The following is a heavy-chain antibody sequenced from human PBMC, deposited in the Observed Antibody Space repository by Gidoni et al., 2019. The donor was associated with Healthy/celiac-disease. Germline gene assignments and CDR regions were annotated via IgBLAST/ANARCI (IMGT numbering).Heavy chain of an antibody. CDR2: IYTSGST. CDR3: ARVPIAAAGPYYYYGMDV. Sequence: QVQLQESGPGLVKPSETLSLTCTVSGGSISSYYWRWIRQPAGKGREWIGRIYTSGSTNYNPSLKSRVTMSVDTSKNQFSLKLSSVTAADTAVYYCARVPIAAAGPYYYYGMDVWGQGTTVTVSS. J-gene: IGHJ6*02. D-gene: IGHD6-13*01. CDR1: GGSISSYY. V-gene: IGHV4-4*07.